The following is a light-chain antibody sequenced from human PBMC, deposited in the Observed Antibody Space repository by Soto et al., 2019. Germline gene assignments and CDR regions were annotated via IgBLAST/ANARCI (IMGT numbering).Light chain of an antibody. V-gene: IGLV1-40*01. Sequence: QSVLTQPPSVSGSPGQRVTISCTGSSSNIGAGYNVHWYQQVPGKAPKLLIYDDSNRPSGVPDRFSGSKSGTSASLAITGLQAEDEADYYCQSYDSSLSGLLFGGGTKLTVL. CDR2: DDS. J-gene: IGLJ3*02. CDR3: QSYDSSLSGLL. CDR1: SSNIGAGYN.